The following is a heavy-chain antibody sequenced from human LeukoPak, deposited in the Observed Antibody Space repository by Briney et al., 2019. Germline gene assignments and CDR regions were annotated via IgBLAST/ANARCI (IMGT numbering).Heavy chain of an antibody. CDR3: AASDYGGNWYFDL. V-gene: IGHV1-58*02. J-gene: IGHJ2*01. D-gene: IGHD4-23*01. Sequence: SVKVSCKASGFTFTSSAMQWVRQARGQRLEWIGWIVVGSGNTNYAQKFQERVTITRDMSTSTAYMELSSLRSEDTALYYCAASDYGGNWYFDLWGRGTLVTVSS. CDR1: GFTFTSSA. CDR2: IVVGSGNT.